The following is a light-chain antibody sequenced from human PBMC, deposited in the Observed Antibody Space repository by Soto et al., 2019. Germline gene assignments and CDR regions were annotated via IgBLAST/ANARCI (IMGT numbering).Light chain of an antibody. V-gene: IGLV2-14*03. CDR1: SSDDGGYNY. Sequence: QSALTQPASVSGSPGQSITISCTGTSSDDGGYNYVSWYQHHPGKAPKLMIYDVSNRPSGVSNRFSGSKSGNTASLTISGLQAEDEADYYCSSYTSSSTLGFGGGTKGTVL. J-gene: IGLJ2*01. CDR2: DVS. CDR3: SSYTSSSTLG.